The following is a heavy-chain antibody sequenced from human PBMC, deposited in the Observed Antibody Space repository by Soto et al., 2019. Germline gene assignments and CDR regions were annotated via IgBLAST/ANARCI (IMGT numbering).Heavy chain of an antibody. V-gene: IGHV4-31*03. CDR1: GGSISSGGYY. CDR3: ARGDFLSVDY. Sequence: LSLTCTVSGGSISSGGYYWSWIRQHPGKGLEWIGYIYYSGSTYYNPSLKSRVTISVDTSKNQFSLKLSSVSAADMAVYYCARGDFLSVDYWSQGTLVTVSS. CDR2: IYYSGST. J-gene: IGHJ4*02. D-gene: IGHD3-3*01.